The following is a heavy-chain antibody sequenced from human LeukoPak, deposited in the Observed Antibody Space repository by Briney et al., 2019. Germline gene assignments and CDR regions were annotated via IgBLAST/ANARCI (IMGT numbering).Heavy chain of an antibody. CDR1: GYSFTSYW. D-gene: IGHD3-10*01. Sequence: GESLQISCKGSGYSFTSYWIGWVRQMPGKGLEWMGIIYPGDSDTRYSPSFQGQVTISADKSTSTAYLQWSSLKASDTAMYYCARQSYGSGSYYAYFDYWGQGTLVTVSS. CDR2: IYPGDSDT. J-gene: IGHJ4*02. CDR3: ARQSYGSGSYYAYFDY. V-gene: IGHV5-51*01.